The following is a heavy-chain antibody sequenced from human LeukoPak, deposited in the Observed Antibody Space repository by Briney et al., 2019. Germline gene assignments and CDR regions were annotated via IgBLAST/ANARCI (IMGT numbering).Heavy chain of an antibody. Sequence: ASVKVSCKVSGDTLTELSMHWVRQAPGKGRGWRGRFDPEDGDTIYAQKFQGRVTMTEDTSTDTAYMELSSLRSEDTAVYYCAVFPAMVQEDPFDYWGQGTLVTVSS. CDR2: FDPEDGDT. CDR3: AVFPAMVQEDPFDY. CDR1: GDTLTELS. D-gene: IGHD3-10*01. J-gene: IGHJ4*02. V-gene: IGHV1-24*01.